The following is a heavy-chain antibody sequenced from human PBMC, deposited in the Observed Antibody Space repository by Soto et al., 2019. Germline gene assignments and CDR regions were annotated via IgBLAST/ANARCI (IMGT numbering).Heavy chain of an antibody. J-gene: IGHJ6*02. D-gene: IGHD6-19*01. CDR1: GFTFSSYA. CDR2: ISGSGGST. Sequence: GGSLRLSCAASGFTFSSYAMSWVRQAPGKGLEWVSAISGSGGSTYYADSVKGRFTISRGNSKNTLYLQMNSLRAEDTAVYYCAKVPTRGGSGWFYYYYGMDVWGQGTTVTVSS. V-gene: IGHV3-23*01. CDR3: AKVPTRGGSGWFYYYYGMDV.